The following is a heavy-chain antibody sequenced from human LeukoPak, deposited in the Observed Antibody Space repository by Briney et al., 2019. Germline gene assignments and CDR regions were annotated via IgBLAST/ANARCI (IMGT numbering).Heavy chain of an antibody. CDR3: ARVANVLLWFGELFTH. J-gene: IGHJ4*02. V-gene: IGHV4-34*01. CDR1: GGSFSGYY. Sequence: SETLSLTCAVYGGSFSGYYWGWIRQPPGKGLEWIGSIYYSGSTYYNPSLKSRVTISVDTSKNQFSLKLSSVTAADTAVYYCARVANVLLWFGELFTHWGQGTLVTVSS. D-gene: IGHD3-10*01. CDR2: IYYSGST.